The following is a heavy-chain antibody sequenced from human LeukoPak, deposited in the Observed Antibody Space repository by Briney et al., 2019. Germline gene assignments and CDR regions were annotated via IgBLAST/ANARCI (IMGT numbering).Heavy chain of an antibody. CDR3: TKDHDGMHA. V-gene: IGHV3-23*01. CDR2: ISVSGSRA. Sequence: PWGSLRLSCAASGFTFSSNAMSWVRQAPGKGLEWVSVISVSGSRAYYADFVKGRFTVSRDNSKNTVLLQMNSLRVEDTAVYYCTKDHDGMHAWGQGTTVTVSS. CDR1: GFTFSSNA. J-gene: IGHJ6*02.